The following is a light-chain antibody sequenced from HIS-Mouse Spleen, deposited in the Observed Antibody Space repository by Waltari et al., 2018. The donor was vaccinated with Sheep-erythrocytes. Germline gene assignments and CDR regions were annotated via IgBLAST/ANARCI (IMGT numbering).Light chain of an antibody. CDR1: SSNIGAGYD. J-gene: IGLJ2*01. CDR2: GTS. CDR3: QSYDSSLSGSV. V-gene: IGLV1-40*01. Sequence: QSVLTQPPSVSGAPGQRVTISCTGSSSNIGAGYDVHWYQQLPGTAPKLLIYGTSSRPSGVPDRFSGSKSGTSASLAIPGLQAEDEADYYCQSYDSSLSGSVFGGGTKLTVL.